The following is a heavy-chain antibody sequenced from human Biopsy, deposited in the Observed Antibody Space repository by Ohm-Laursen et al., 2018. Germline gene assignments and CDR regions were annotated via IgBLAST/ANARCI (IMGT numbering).Heavy chain of an antibody. CDR3: TRGGYYYDSLAYYYWFDP. CDR2: INAKTGDT. V-gene: IGHV1-2*02. Sequence: ASVKVSCKASGYTFTSYHVHWVRQAPGQGLEWMVWINAKTGDTNYAQKFQGRVTMTRDTSISTAYVDLSSLRSDDTAAYYCTRGGYYYDSLAYYYWFDPWGQGTLVTVSS. J-gene: IGHJ5*02. CDR1: GYTFTSYH. D-gene: IGHD3-22*01.